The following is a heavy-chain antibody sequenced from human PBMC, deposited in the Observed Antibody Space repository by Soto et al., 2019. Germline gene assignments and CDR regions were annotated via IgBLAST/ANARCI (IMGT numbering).Heavy chain of an antibody. Sequence: SETLSLTCTVSGGSISSGDYYWSWIRQPPGKGLEWIGYIYYSGSTYYNPSLKSRVTISVDTSKNQFSLKLSSLTAADTAVYYCAGGYCSGGSCYLEEYYYYGMDVWGQGTTVT. CDR1: GGSISSGDYY. CDR2: IYYSGST. V-gene: IGHV4-30-4*01. CDR3: AGGYCSGGSCYLEEYYYYGMDV. D-gene: IGHD2-15*01. J-gene: IGHJ6*02.